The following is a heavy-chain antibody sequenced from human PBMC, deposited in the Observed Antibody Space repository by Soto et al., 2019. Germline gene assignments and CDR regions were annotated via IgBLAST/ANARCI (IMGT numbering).Heavy chain of an antibody. CDR1: GFTLIRYS. Sequence: PGGSLRLSCAASGFTLIRYSMNWVRQAPGKGLEWVSYISRSSSTIYYADSVKGRFTISRDNAENSLYLQMNSLRAEDTAVYYCARALAGGIPDYWGWGILVTVSS. J-gene: IGHJ4*02. V-gene: IGHV3-48*01. CDR3: ARALAGGIPDY. D-gene: IGHD6-13*01. CDR2: ISRSSSTI.